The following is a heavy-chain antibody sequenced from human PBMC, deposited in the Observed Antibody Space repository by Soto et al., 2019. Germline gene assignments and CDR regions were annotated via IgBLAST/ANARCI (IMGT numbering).Heavy chain of an antibody. J-gene: IGHJ3*02. CDR1: GGSISSYY. D-gene: IGHD2-2*01. CDR3: ARATYCSSTSCDAFDI. CDR2: IYYSGST. V-gene: IGHV4-59*01. Sequence: QVQLQESGPGLVKPSETLSLTCTVSGGSISSYYWSWIRQPPGKGLEWIGYIYYSGSTNYNPSLKSRVTITEDTSKNNFSLKLSSVTAADTAVYYCARATYCSSTSCDAFDIWGQGTMVTVSS.